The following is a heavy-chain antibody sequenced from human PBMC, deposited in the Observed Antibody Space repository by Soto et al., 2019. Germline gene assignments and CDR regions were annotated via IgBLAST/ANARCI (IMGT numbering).Heavy chain of an antibody. J-gene: IGHJ4*02. Sequence: EVQLVESGGGLVQPGGSLRLSCAASGFTFSSYWMHWVRQAPGKGLVWVSRINSDGSSISYADSVKGRFTISRDNAKNTLYLQMSSLRAEDTAVYYCAKRTSMSGNYYFYYWGQGTLVTVSS. V-gene: IGHV3-74*01. CDR1: GFTFSSYW. D-gene: IGHD3-10*01. CDR2: INSDGSSI. CDR3: AKRTSMSGNYYFYY.